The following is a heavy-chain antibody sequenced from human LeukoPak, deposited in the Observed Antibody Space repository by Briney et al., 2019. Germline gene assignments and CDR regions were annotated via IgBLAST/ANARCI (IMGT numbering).Heavy chain of an antibody. CDR2: IHYSGTT. D-gene: IGHD6-19*01. CDR3: ARDSSGWNDAFDV. J-gene: IGHJ3*01. V-gene: IGHV4-59*01. CDR1: GGSISSYY. Sequence: PSETLSLTCTVSGGSISSYYWSWIRQPPGKGLEWIAYIHYSGTTNYNPSLRSRVTISVDTSKNKFSLKPSSVTAADTAVYYCARDSSGWNDAFDVWGQGTMVTVSS.